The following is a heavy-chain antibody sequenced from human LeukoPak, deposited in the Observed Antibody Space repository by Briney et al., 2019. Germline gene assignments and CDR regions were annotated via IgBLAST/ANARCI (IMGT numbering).Heavy chain of an antibody. J-gene: IGHJ6*03. Sequence: GESLKISCKGSGYSFTSYWIGWVRQMPGKGLEWMGIIYPGDSDTRYSPSFQGQVTISADKSISTAYLQWSSLKASDTAMYYCARGGYSYGYGRGYYYYMDVWGKGTTVTVSS. CDR2: IYPGDSDT. V-gene: IGHV5-51*01. D-gene: IGHD5-18*01. CDR3: ARGGYSYGYGRGYYYYMDV. CDR1: GYSFTSYW.